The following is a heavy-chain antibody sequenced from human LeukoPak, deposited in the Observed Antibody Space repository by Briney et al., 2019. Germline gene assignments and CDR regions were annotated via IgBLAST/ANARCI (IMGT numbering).Heavy chain of an antibody. V-gene: IGHV1-2*02. Sequence: ASVKVSCKASGYTFTGYYMHWVRQAPGQGLEWMGWINPNSGGTNYAQKFQGRVTMTRDTSISTAYMELSRLRSDDTAVYYCARGGVQLWLFNWFDPWGQEPWSPSPQ. CDR1: GYTFTGYY. CDR3: ARGGVQLWLFNWFDP. D-gene: IGHD5-18*01. CDR2: INPNSGGT. J-gene: IGHJ5*02.